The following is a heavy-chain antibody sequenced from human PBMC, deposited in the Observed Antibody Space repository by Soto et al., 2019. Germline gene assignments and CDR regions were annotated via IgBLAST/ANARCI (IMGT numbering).Heavy chain of an antibody. CDR1: GGSISSSSYY. V-gene: IGHV4-39*01. Sequence: QSQTLSLTCTVSGGSISSSSYYWGWIRQPPGKGLEWIGSIYYSGSTYYNPSLKSRVTISVDTSKNQFSLKLSSVTAADTAVYYCARQAPRHIAATPDYFDYWGQGTLVTVSS. D-gene: IGHD6-13*01. J-gene: IGHJ4*02. CDR3: ARQAPRHIAATPDYFDY. CDR2: IYYSGST.